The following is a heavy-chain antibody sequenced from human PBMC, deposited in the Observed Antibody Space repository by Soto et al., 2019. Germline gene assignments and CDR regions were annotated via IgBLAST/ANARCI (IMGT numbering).Heavy chain of an antibody. D-gene: IGHD6-19*01. CDR1: GFSLSNARMS. J-gene: IGHJ2*01. V-gene: IGHV2-26*01. CDR3: ARISSVAGTYVDWFFDL. Sequence: QVTLKESGPVLVKPTETLTLTCTVSGFSLSNARMSVSWIRQPPGKALEWLAHIFSNDEKSYSTSLKSRLTVSKDTSKSQVVLTMTNMDPLDTATYYSARISSVAGTYVDWFFDLWGRGTLVTVSS. CDR2: IFSNDEK.